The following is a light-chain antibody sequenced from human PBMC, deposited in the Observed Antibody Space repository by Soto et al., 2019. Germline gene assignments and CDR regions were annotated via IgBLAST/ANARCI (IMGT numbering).Light chain of an antibody. Sequence: DIQMTQSPSTLSASVGDRVTITCRASQSISSWLAWYQQKPGKAPKLLIYKASSLESGVPSRFSGSGSGTEFTLTISSLQPDDFATYYCQQRHNWPITFGQGTRLEIK. V-gene: IGKV1-5*03. CDR2: KAS. CDR3: QQRHNWPIT. CDR1: QSISSW. J-gene: IGKJ5*01.